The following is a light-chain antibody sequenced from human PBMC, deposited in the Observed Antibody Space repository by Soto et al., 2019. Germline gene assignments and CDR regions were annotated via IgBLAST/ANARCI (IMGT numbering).Light chain of an antibody. J-gene: IGLJ2*01. V-gene: IGLV3-1*01. CDR2: QDS. CDR3: QAWDSSTVV. CDR1: KLGDKY. Sequence: SYELTQPPSVSVSPGHTASITCSGDKLGDKYACWYQQKSGQSPVLVIYQDSKRPSGIPERFSGSNSGNTATLTISGTQAMDEADYYCQAWDSSTVVFGGGTKVTVL.